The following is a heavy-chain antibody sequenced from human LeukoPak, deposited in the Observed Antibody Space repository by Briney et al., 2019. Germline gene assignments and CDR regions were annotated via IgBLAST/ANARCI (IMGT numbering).Heavy chain of an antibody. J-gene: IGHJ4*02. CDR2: IYYSGST. D-gene: IGHD4-17*01. Sequence: SETLSLTCTVSGGSINSNSYYWGWIRQPPGKGLEYIGSIYYSGSTYYNPSLKSRVTISVDTSKNQFSLKLSSVTAADTAVYYCARETTDYFDYWGQGTLVTVSS. CDR3: ARETTDYFDY. V-gene: IGHV4-39*07. CDR1: GGSINSNSYY.